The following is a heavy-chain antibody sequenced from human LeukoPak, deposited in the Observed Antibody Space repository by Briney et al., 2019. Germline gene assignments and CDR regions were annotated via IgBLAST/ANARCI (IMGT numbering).Heavy chain of an antibody. J-gene: IGHJ4*02. D-gene: IGHD3-22*01. V-gene: IGHV3-33*01. CDR3: ARDPYYYDSSGYFHF. CDR1: GFTFSSYG. CDR2: IWYDGSNK. Sequence: EGSLRLSCAASGFTFSSYGMHWVRQAPGKGLEWVAVIWYDGSNKYYADSVKGRFTIPRGNSKNTLYLQMNSLRAEDTAVYYCARDPYYYDSSGYFHFWGQGTLVTVSS.